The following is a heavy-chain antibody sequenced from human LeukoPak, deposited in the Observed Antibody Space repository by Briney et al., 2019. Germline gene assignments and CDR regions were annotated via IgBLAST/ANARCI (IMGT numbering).Heavy chain of an antibody. CDR2: ISAYNGNT. D-gene: IGHD3-22*01. CDR1: GYTFTSYG. V-gene: IGHV1-18*01. Sequence: ASVKVSCKASGYTFTSYGISWVRQAPGRGLEWMGWISAYNGNTKYSQKFQGRVTITRDTSASTAYMELSSLRSEDTAVYYCARDNDSSGCMDVWGQGTTVTVSS. J-gene: IGHJ6*02. CDR3: ARDNDSSGCMDV.